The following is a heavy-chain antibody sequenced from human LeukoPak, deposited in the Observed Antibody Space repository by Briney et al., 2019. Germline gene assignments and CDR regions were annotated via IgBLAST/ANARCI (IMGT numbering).Heavy chain of an antibody. D-gene: IGHD3-10*01. J-gene: IGHJ4*02. V-gene: IGHV3-30*02. CDR1: GFAFSRYS. Sequence: PGGSLRLSCAASGFAFSRYSMHWVRQAPGKGLEWVAFIRYDESDKKYKDSVKGRFTVSKDNSKNTVSLQMNSLRFEDTAVYYCATYFYASGNYYNYIYYWGQGALVTVSS. CDR2: IRYDESDK. CDR3: ATYFYASGNYYNYIYY.